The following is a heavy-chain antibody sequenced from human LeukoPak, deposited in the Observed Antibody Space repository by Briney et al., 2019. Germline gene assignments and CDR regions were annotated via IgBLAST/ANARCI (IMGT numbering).Heavy chain of an antibody. CDR1: GFTFSSYC. CDR2: IYSGGTT. V-gene: IGHV3-53*01. CDR3: ARGSSGVIDY. D-gene: IGHD3-10*01. Sequence: GGSLRLSCAASGFTFSSYCMSWVRQAPGKGLEWVSAIYSGGTTYYADSVKGRFTISRDNSKNTLYFQMNSLRVEDTAVYYCARGSSGVIDYWGQGTLVTVSS. J-gene: IGHJ4*02.